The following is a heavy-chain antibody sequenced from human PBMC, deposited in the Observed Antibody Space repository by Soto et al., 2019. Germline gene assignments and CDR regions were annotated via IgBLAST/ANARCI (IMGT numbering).Heavy chain of an antibody. J-gene: IGHJ4*02. V-gene: IGHV4-59*01. CDR2: IYYSGST. D-gene: IGHD5-12*01. CDR1: GGSLSGYH. CDR3: ARGRWLQSDY. Sequence: RSLTFTVSGGSLSGYHWSWIRQPPGKGLEWIGYIYYSGSTNYNPSLKSRVTISVDTSKSQFSLNLSSVTAADTAVYYCARGRWLQSDYWGPGSLVTVSS.